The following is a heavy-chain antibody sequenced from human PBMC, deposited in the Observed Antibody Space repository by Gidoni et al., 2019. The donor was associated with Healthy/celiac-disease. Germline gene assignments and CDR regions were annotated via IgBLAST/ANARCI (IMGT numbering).Heavy chain of an antibody. Sequence: EVQLVQSGGGLSTPGGSLGLACAASGFTYSSYSMNWVRQAPGKGLEWVSAISSSNSYIYYADSVKGRFTISRDNAKNSLYLQISRLRAEATAVYYCARALLVYSSTCSVNYWGQGTLVTVSS. CDR2: ISSSNSYI. D-gene: IGHD6-13*01. CDR1: GFTYSSYS. V-gene: IGHV3-21*01. CDR3: ARALLVYSSTCSVNY. J-gene: IGHJ4*02.